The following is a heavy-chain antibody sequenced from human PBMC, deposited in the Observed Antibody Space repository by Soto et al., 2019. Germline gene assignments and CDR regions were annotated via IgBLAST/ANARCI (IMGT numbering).Heavy chain of an antibody. V-gene: IGHV3-23*01. D-gene: IGHD6-13*01. Sequence: EVQLLESGGGLVQPGGSLRLSCAASGFTFSSYAMSWVRQAPGKGLEWVSAISGSGVSTYYADSVKGRFTISRDNSKNTPYLQMNSLRAEDTAVYYCAKEHHYSSSWSEFDYWGQGTLVTVSS. J-gene: IGHJ4*02. CDR3: AKEHHYSSSWSEFDY. CDR2: ISGSGVST. CDR1: GFTFSSYA.